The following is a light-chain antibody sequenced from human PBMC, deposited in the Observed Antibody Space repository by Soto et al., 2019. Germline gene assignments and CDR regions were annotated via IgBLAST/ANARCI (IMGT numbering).Light chain of an antibody. CDR2: GAS. J-gene: IGKJ2*01. V-gene: IGKV3-15*01. CDR3: QQYNNWPPYT. CDR1: QSVSSN. Sequence: EIVMTQSPATLSVSPGERATLSCRASQSVSSNLAWYQQKPGQARRLLISGASTRATGIPARFSGSVSGTEFTLTISSLQSEDLAVYYCQQYNNWPPYTLGQGTKLEIQ.